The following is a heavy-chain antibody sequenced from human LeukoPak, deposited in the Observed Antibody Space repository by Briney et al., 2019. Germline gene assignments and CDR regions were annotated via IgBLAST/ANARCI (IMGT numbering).Heavy chain of an antibody. Sequence: GGSLRLSCAASGFPFSSSVMSWVRQAPGKGLEWVSTTSGSSGNRYYADSVKGRFTISRDNSKNTLYLQMNSLRAEDTALYYCTKVDYYDSSGYPPFDYWGQGTLVTVSS. D-gene: IGHD3-22*01. J-gene: IGHJ4*02. V-gene: IGHV3-23*01. CDR3: TKVDYYDSSGYPPFDY. CDR2: TSGSSGNR. CDR1: GFPFSSSV.